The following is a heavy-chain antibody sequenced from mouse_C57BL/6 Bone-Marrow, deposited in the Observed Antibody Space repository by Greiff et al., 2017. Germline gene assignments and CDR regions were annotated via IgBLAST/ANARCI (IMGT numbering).Heavy chain of an antibody. CDR1: GYTFTSYW. CDR2: IDPNRGGT. D-gene: IGHD2-1*01. CDR3: AHGNYFYWYFAV. Sequence: QVQLKQPGAELVKPGASVKLSCKASGYTFTSYWMHWVKQRPGRGLEWIGRIDPNRGGTKYNEKFKSKATLTVDKPSSTAYMQLSSLTSEDSAVYYGAHGNYFYWYFAVWGTGTTVTVSS. J-gene: IGHJ1*03. V-gene: IGHV1-72*01.